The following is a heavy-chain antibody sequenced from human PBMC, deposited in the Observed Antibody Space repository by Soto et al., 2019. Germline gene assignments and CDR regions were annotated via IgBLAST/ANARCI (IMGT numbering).Heavy chain of an antibody. J-gene: IGHJ6*02. CDR2: ISYDGSHK. CDR1: GFAFSNYG. V-gene: IGHV3-30*03. Sequence: AGGSLRPSVAAAGFAFSNYGRHWVRQAPGKGLVWVTVISYDGSHKYYADSVKGRFTISRDNAKNTLYLQMNSLRAEDTAVYYCARVGPGTNEYYYYGMDVWAQGTTVTVSS. D-gene: IGHD1-1*01. CDR3: ARVGPGTNEYYYYGMDV.